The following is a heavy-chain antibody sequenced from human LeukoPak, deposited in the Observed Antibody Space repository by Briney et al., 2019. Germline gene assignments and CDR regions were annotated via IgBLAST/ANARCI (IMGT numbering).Heavy chain of an antibody. Sequence: PSETLSLTCTVSGGSISNYYWSWIQQPPGKGLEWIGYIYYSGSTNYNPSLKSRVTISVDTSKNQFSLKLSSVTAADTAVYYCAGRIAVAGFVFDYWGQGTLVTVSS. CDR2: IYYSGST. CDR3: AGRIAVAGFVFDY. J-gene: IGHJ4*02. V-gene: IGHV4-59*08. CDR1: GGSISNYY. D-gene: IGHD6-19*01.